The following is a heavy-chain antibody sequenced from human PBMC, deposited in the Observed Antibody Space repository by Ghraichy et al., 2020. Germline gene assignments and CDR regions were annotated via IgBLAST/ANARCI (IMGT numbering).Heavy chain of an antibody. J-gene: IGHJ5*02. Sequence: SSISSSSSYIYYADSVKGRFTISRDNAKNSLYLQMNSLRAEDTAVYYCARGPQHILVVTVVWFDPWVQ. D-gene: IGHD2-21*02. CDR3: ARGPQHILVVTVVWFDP. CDR2: ISSSSSYI. V-gene: IGHV3-21*01.